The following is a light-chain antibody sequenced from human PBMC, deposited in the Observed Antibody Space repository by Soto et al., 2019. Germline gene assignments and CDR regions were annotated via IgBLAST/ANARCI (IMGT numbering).Light chain of an antibody. V-gene: IGLV3-21*02. J-gene: IGLJ3*02. Sequence: SYELTQPPSVSVAPGQTARIPCGGNNIGSKSVHWYQQKPGQAPVLVVYDDDDRPSGIPERFSGSNSGNTATLTISRVEAGDEADYFCHMWDSGKVWDSGTDHPVFGGGTKVTVL. CDR2: DDD. CDR1: NIGSKS. CDR3: HMWDSGKVWDSGTDHPV.